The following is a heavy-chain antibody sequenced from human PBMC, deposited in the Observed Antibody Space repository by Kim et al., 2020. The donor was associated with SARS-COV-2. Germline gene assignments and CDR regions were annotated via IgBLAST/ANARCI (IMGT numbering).Heavy chain of an antibody. V-gene: IGHV3-7*05. CDR3: ARDALAGYSSSWRYFDL. J-gene: IGHJ2*01. Sequence: GGSLRHSCAASGFTFSSYWMSWVRQAPGKGLEWVANIKQDGSEKYYVDSVKGRFTISRDNAKNSLYLQMNSLRAEDTAVYYCARDALAGYSSSWRYFDLWGRGTLVTVSS. D-gene: IGHD6-13*01. CDR1: GFTFSSYW. CDR2: IKQDGSEK.